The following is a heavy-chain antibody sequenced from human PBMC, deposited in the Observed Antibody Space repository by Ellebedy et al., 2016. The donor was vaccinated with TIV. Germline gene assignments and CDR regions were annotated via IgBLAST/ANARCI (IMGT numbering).Heavy chain of an antibody. D-gene: IGHD6-13*01. J-gene: IGHJ4*02. CDR1: GYSFTSYW. CDR3: ARHGGYSSPPLNY. CDR2: IDPRRSDPSDSHT. V-gene: IGHV5-10-1*01. Sequence: GESLKISCKSSGYSFTSYWISWVRQMPGKGLEWMGKIDPRRSDPSDSHTNYSPSFQGHVTISADKSISTAYLQWSSLKASDTAIYYWARHGGYSSPPLNYWGQGTLGTVSS.